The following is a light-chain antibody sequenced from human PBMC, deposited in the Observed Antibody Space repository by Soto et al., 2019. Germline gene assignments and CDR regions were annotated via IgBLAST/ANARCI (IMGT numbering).Light chain of an antibody. CDR1: QSISSW. J-gene: IGKJ4*01. Sequence: DIQMTQSPSTLSASVGDRVTITCRASQSISSWLAWYQQKPGKAPKLLIYKASSLESGVPSRFSGSGSGPEFTLTLSSLQPDHFATYYCQQYNSYSPVTFGGGTKVEIK. V-gene: IGKV1-5*03. CDR3: QQYNSYSPVT. CDR2: KAS.